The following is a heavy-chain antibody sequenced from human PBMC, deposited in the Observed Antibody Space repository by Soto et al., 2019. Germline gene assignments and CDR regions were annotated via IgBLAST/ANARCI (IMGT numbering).Heavy chain of an antibody. Sequence: GGSLRLSCAASGFSFEDYAMHWVRQAPGKGLEWVSGIAWNSDIIGYADSVKGRFTISRDNGKNSLYLQMNSLRPEDTALYYWEKDLYVWGIYGREVGGKGTTAPVSS. V-gene: IGHV3-9*01. CDR1: GFSFEDYA. CDR2: IAWNSDII. D-gene: IGHD3-16*01. CDR3: EKDLYVWGIYGREV. J-gene: IGHJ6*04.